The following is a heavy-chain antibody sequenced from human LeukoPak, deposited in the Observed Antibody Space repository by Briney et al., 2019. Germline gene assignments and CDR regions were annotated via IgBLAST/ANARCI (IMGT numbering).Heavy chain of an antibody. J-gene: IGHJ5*02. D-gene: IGHD3-22*01. Sequence: SETLSLTCAVSGGSISSGGYSWSWIRQPPGKGLEWIGYIYHSGSTYYNPSLKSRVTISVDRSKNQFSLKLSSVTAADTAVYYCARDSYDYYDSSGYSQGNFDPWGQGTLVTVSS. V-gene: IGHV4-30-2*01. CDR1: GGSISSGGYS. CDR2: IYHSGST. CDR3: ARDSYDYYDSSGYSQGNFDP.